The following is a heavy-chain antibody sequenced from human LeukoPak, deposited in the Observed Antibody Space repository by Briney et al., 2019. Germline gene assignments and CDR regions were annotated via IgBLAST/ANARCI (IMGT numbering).Heavy chain of an antibody. CDR3: ARHIRGNYYDSSGYYYFDY. CDR1: GGSFSGYY. D-gene: IGHD3-22*01. CDR2: INHSGST. J-gene: IGHJ4*02. Sequence: SETLSLTCAVYGGSFSGYYWSWIRQPPGKGLEGIGEINHSGSTNYNPSLKSRVTISVDTSKNQFSLKLSSVTAADTAVYYCARHIRGNYYDSSGYYYFDYWGQGTLVTVSS. V-gene: IGHV4-34*01.